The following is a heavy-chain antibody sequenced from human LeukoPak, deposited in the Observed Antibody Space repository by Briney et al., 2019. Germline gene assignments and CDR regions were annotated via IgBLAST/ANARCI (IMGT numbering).Heavy chain of an antibody. V-gene: IGHV5-51*01. D-gene: IGHD3-16*01. Sequence: GESLKISCKGSGYRFTSYWIGWVRQMPGKGLEWMGIIYPDDSDTRYSPSFEGQVTISADKSISTAYLQWSSLKASDTAVYYCARHASHQFDWVDPWGQGTLVTVSS. CDR2: IYPDDSDT. J-gene: IGHJ5*02. CDR1: GYRFTSYW. CDR3: ARHASHQFDWVDP.